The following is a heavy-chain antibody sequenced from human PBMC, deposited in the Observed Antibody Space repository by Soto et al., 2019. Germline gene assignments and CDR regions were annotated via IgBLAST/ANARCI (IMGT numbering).Heavy chain of an antibody. CDR3: ARDGGMDDFWGVSSINWFDL. D-gene: IGHD3-3*01. J-gene: IGHJ5*02. V-gene: IGHV4-38-2*02. CDR1: GYSISSGYY. Sequence: SETLSLTCAVSGYSISSGYYWGWIRQPPGKGLEWIGSIYHSGSTYYNPSLKSRVTISVDTSKNQFSLQLSSVTAADTAVYYCARDGGMDDFWGVSSINWFDLWGQGTLVTVSS. CDR2: IYHSGST.